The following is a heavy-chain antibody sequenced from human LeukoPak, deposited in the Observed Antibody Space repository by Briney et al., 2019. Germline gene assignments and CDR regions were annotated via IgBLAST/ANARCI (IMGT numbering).Heavy chain of an antibody. CDR1: GGSISSYY. J-gene: IGHJ5*02. CDR3: ARTPGRWFDP. V-gene: IGHV4-59*01. D-gene: IGHD3-10*01. Sequence: PSETLSLTCIVSGGSISSYYWSWIRQPPGKGLEWIGYIYYSGSTNYNPSLKSRVTISVDTSKNQFSLKLSSVTAADTAVYYCARTPGRWFDPWGQGTLVTVSS. CDR2: IYYSGST.